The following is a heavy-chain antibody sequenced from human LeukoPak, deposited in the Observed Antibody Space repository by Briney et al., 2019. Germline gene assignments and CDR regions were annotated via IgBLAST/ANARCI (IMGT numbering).Heavy chain of an antibody. D-gene: IGHD3-10*01. CDR1: GYTFTSYG. Sequence: ASVKVSCKASGYTFTSYGFSWVRQAPGQGLEWMGWISTYYGNTNYAQKLQDRVTMTTDTSTSTAYMELTSLRSDDTAVYYCARVYSTNYYGSGDRPFLFDYWGQGSVVTVSS. CDR3: ARVYSTNYYGSGDRPFLFDY. V-gene: IGHV1-18*01. J-gene: IGHJ4*02. CDR2: ISTYYGNT.